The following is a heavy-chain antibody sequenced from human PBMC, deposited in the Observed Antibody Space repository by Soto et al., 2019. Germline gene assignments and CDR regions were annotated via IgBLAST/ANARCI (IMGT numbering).Heavy chain of an antibody. Sequence: PGGSLRLSCAASGFTFSSYWMSWVRQAPGKGLEWVANIKQDGSEKYYVDSVKGRFTISRDNAKNSLYLQMNSLRAEDTAVYYCARWRRGWTTVTPFDYWGQGTLVTVSS. D-gene: IGHD4-17*01. CDR3: ARWRRGWTTVTPFDY. CDR2: IKQDGSEK. CDR1: GFTFSSYW. V-gene: IGHV3-7*03. J-gene: IGHJ4*02.